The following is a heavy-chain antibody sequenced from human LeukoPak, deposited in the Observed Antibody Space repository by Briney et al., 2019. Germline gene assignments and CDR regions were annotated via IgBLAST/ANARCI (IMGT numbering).Heavy chain of an antibody. Sequence: SETLSLTCTVSGGSISSYYWSWIRQPPGKGLEWIGYIYYSGSTNYNPSLKSRVTISVDTSKNQLSLKLSSVTAADTAVYYCARASRREYYFDYWGQGTLVTVSS. CDR1: GGSISSYY. J-gene: IGHJ4*02. D-gene: IGHD3-10*01. CDR3: ARASRREYYFDY. V-gene: IGHV4-59*01. CDR2: IYYSGST.